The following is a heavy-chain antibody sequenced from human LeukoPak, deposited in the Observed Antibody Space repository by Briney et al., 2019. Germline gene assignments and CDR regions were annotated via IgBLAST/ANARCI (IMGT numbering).Heavy chain of an antibody. V-gene: IGHV3-7*01. J-gene: IGHJ2*01. Sequence: PGGSLRLSCSASGFTFSSSWMNWVRQAPGKGLEWVANINQDGSKQNYVDSVKGRFTVSRDNAQNSLYLQMHSLRAEDTAVYYCAGGVGWVFDLWGRGTLVTVSS. CDR2: INQDGSKQ. CDR3: AGGVGWVFDL. D-gene: IGHD3-10*01. CDR1: GFTFSSSW.